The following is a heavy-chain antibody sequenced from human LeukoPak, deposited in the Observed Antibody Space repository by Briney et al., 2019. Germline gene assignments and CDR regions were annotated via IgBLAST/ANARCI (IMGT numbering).Heavy chain of an antibody. V-gene: IGHV3-20*04. D-gene: IGHD6-19*01. CDR3: ARGRSGWYFDAFDI. J-gene: IGHJ3*02. CDR1: GFTLDDYG. CDR2: INWNGGST. Sequence: PGGSLRLSCAASGFTLDDYGMSWVRQAPGKGLEWVSGINWNGGSTGYADSVTGRFTISRDNAKNSLYLQMNSLRAEDTALYYCARGRSGWYFDAFDIWGQGTMVTVSS.